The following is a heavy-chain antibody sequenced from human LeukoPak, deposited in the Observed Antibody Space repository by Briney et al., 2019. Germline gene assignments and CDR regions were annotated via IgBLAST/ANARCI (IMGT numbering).Heavy chain of an antibody. Sequence: PSETLSLTCTVSGGSISSYYWSWIRQPPGKGLEWIGYIYYSGSTNYNPSPKSRVTISVDTSKNQFSLKLSSVTAADTAAYYCARDRYDILTGYYMLDYWGQGTLVTVSS. D-gene: IGHD3-9*01. V-gene: IGHV4-59*01. CDR3: ARDRYDILTGYYMLDY. J-gene: IGHJ4*02. CDR2: IYYSGST. CDR1: GGSISSYY.